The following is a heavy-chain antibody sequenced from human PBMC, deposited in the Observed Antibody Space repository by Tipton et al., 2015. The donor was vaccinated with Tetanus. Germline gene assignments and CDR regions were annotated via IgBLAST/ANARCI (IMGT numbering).Heavy chain of an antibody. CDR2: IYYSGST. D-gene: IGHD1-26*01. J-gene: IGHJ4*02. V-gene: IGHV4-31*03. CDR3: ARDQAGGARGWNYVDY. Sequence: TLSLTCTVSGGSITSGGYYWSWIRQHPGKGLEWMGDIYYSGSTYYNPSLKSRVTISVDTSKNQFSLRLNSVTAADTAVYYCARDQAGGARGWNYVDYWGQGTLVTISS. CDR1: GGSITSGGYY.